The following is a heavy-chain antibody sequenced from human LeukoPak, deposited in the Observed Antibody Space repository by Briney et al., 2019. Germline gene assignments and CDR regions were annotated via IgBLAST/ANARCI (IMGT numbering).Heavy chain of an antibody. CDR1: GFTFSSYA. Sequence: GGSLRLSCAASGFTFSSYAMNWVRQAPGKGLERVSSINGNGDNTYYADSVKGRFTISRDSSKNTLYLHMNSLRADDTAVYYCARDKGSIVVVTGSGYWGQGILVTVSS. D-gene: IGHD2-21*02. CDR2: INGNGDNT. J-gene: IGHJ4*02. CDR3: ARDKGSIVVVTGSGY. V-gene: IGHV3-23*01.